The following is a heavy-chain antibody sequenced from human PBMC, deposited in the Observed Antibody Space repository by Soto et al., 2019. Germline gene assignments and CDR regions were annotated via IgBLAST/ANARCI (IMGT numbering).Heavy chain of an antibody. D-gene: IGHD2-15*01. CDR2: ISGSGGST. CDR1: GFTFSSYA. J-gene: IGHJ5*02. CDR3: AKIEGGGSCYSCWWWFDP. Sequence: GGSLRLSCAASGFTFSSYAMSWVRQAPGKGLEWVSAISGSGGSTYYADSVKGRFTISRDNSKNTLYLQMNSLRAEDTAVYYCAKIEGGGSCYSCWWWFDPWGQGTLVTVSS. V-gene: IGHV3-23*01.